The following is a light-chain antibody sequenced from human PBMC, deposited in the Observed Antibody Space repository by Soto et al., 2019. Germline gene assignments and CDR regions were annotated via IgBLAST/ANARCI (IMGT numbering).Light chain of an antibody. CDR2: EGS. CDR1: SSDVGSYTL. Sequence: QSALTQPASVSGSPGQSITIAFTGTSSDVGSYTLVSWYQQHPGKAPKLMIYEGSKRPSGVSNRFSGSKSGNTASLTISGLQAEDEADYCCCAYAGSSGYVFGTGTKLTVL. CDR3: CAYAGSSGYV. V-gene: IGLV2-23*01. J-gene: IGLJ1*01.